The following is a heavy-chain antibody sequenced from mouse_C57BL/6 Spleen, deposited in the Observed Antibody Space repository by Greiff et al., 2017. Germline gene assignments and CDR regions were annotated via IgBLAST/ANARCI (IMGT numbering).Heavy chain of an antibody. Sequence: QVQLQQPGAELVKPGASVKLSCKASGYTFTSYWMQWVKQRPGQGLEWIGEIDPSDSYTNYNQKFKGKATLTVDTSSSTAYMQLSSLTSEDSAVYYCARWYYYGSSPDWGQGTLVTVSA. D-gene: IGHD1-1*01. CDR1: GYTFTSYW. CDR2: IDPSDSYT. V-gene: IGHV1-50*01. J-gene: IGHJ3*01. CDR3: ARWYYYGSSPD.